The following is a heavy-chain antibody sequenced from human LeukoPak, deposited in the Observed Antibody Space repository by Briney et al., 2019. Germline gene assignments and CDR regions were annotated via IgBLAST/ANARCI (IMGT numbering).Heavy chain of an antibody. Sequence: PSQTQSLTCTVSGGSISSGSYQWSWIRQPAGKGLEWIGRIYISGSTNYNPSLKSRVTISVDTSKNQFSLKLSSVTAADTAVYYCARDSSGYYHPDTFDIWGQGTMVTVSS. CDR2: IYISGST. D-gene: IGHD3-22*01. CDR3: ARDSSGYYHPDTFDI. J-gene: IGHJ3*02. V-gene: IGHV4-61*02. CDR1: GGSISSGSYQ.